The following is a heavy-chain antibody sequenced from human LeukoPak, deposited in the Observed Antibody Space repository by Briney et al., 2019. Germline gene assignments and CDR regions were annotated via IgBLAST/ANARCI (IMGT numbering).Heavy chain of an antibody. CDR1: GYTLTELS. J-gene: IGHJ4*02. V-gene: IGHV1-24*01. CDR2: FDPEDGET. CDR3: APSVRGVIIPIHY. Sequence: ASVKVSCKVSGYTLTELSMHWVRQAPGKGLEWMGGFDPEDGETIYAQKFQGRVTMTEDTSTDTAYMGLSSLRSEDTAVYYCAPSVRGVIIPIHYWGQGTLVTVSS. D-gene: IGHD3-10*01.